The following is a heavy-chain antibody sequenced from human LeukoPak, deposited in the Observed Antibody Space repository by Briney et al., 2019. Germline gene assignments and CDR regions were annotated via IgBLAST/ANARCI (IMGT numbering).Heavy chain of an antibody. V-gene: IGHV1-18*01. Sequence: ASLKVSCKASGYTFTNYGISWVLQAPGQGLELMGLISAYNGNTNYAQKLQGRVTMTTDTSTTTAYMELRSLRSDDTAVYYCARDGLRFLEWTTSWFDPWGQGTLVTVSS. CDR2: ISAYNGNT. CDR1: GYTFTNYG. D-gene: IGHD3-3*01. CDR3: ARDGLRFLEWTTSWFDP. J-gene: IGHJ5*02.